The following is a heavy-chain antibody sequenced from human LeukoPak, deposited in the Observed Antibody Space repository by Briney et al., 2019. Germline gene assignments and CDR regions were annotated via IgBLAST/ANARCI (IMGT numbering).Heavy chain of an antibody. V-gene: IGHV4-30-4*07. CDR3: ASRKLGNDY. J-gene: IGHJ4*02. CDR2: IYSSGST. D-gene: IGHD7-27*01. CDR1: GGSISSGDFS. Sequence: SETLSLTCTVSGGSISSGDFSWSWIRQPPGKGLEWIGYIYSSGSTYYNPSLKSRVTISADTSQNQFSLKLSSVTAADTAVYYCASRKLGNDYWGQGTLVTVSS.